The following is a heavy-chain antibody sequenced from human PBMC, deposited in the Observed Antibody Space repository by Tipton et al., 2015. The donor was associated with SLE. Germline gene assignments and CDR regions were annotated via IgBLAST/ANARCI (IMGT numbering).Heavy chain of an antibody. CDR3: ARDSWCTAGSDSYYYCGMDV. J-gene: IGHJ6*02. CDR1: GGSFSGYY. CDR2: INHSGST. D-gene: IGHD4/OR15-4a*01. Sequence: TLSLTCAVYGGSFSGYYWSWIRQPPGKGLEWIGEINHSGSTNYNPSLKSRVTISVDTSKNQFSLKLISVTAADTAVYYCARDSWCTAGSDSYYYCGMDVWDQG. V-gene: IGHV4-34*01.